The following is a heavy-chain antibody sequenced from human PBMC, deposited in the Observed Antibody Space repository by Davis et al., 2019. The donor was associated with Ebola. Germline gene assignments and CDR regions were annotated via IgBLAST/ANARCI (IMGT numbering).Heavy chain of an antibody. CDR1: GGSISSSSYY. D-gene: IGHD5-12*01. CDR2: IYYSGST. Sequence: MPSETLSLTCTVSGGSISSSSYYWGWIRQPPGKGLEWIGSIYYSGSTYYNPSLKSRVTISVDTSKNQFSLKLSSVTAADTAVYYCARGSEYSGYLRWGYYFDYWGQGTLVTVSS. J-gene: IGHJ4*02. CDR3: ARGSEYSGYLRWGYYFDY. V-gene: IGHV4-39*07.